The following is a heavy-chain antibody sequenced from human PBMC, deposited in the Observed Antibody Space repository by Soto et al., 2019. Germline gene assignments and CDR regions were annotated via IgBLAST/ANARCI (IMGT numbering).Heavy chain of an antibody. V-gene: IGHV1-18*01. CDR2: ISAYNGNT. J-gene: IGHJ5*02. CDR1: GYTFTSYG. Sequence: ASVKVSCKASGYTFTSYGISWVRQAPGQGLEWMGWISAYNGNTNYAQKIQGRVTMTTDTSTSTAYMELRSLRSDDTAVYYCARDHWSRYCSGGSCYFRFDPWGQGTLVTVSS. D-gene: IGHD2-15*01. CDR3: ARDHWSRYCSGGSCYFRFDP.